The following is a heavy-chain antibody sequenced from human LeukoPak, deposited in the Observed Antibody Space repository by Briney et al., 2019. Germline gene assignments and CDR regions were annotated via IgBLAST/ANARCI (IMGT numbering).Heavy chain of an antibody. CDR3: ARNGMTDSPYYYYGMDV. V-gene: IGHV1-69*13. Sequence: SVKVSCKASGGTFSSYAISWVRQAPGQGLEGMGGIIPIFGTANYAQKFQGRVTITADESTSTAYMELSSLRSEDTAVYYCARNGMTDSPYYYYGMDVWGKGTTVTVSS. D-gene: IGHD1-26*01. CDR1: GGTFSSYA. J-gene: IGHJ6*04. CDR2: IIPIFGTA.